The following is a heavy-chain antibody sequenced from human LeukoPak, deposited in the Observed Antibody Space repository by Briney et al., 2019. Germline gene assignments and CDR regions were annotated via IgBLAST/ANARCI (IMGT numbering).Heavy chain of an antibody. CDR3: ASSRPYTGYDFNY. D-gene: IGHD5-12*01. Sequence: SETLSLTCTVSGGSISSHYWSWIRQPPGKGLEWIGYIYYGGSTNYNPSLKSRVTISVEASKNQFSLKLTSVIAADTAVYYCASSRPYTGYDFNYWGQGTLVTVSS. J-gene: IGHJ4*02. CDR1: GGSISSHY. V-gene: IGHV4-59*11. CDR2: IYYGGST.